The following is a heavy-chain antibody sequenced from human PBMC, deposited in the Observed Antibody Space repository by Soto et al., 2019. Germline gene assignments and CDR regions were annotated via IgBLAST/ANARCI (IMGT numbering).Heavy chain of an antibody. D-gene: IGHD1-26*01. CDR1: GYSFSNDG. V-gene: IGHV1-18*01. CDR3: ARAVPYSVGARLDY. Sequence: QVQLLQSGAEVKKPGASVKVSCKVSGYSFSNDGITWVRQAPGQGLEWMGWISVYDGKTAYAQKVQDRVTVTIDTSTSTAYMELRSLRSDDPAVYHCARAVPYSVGARLDYWGQGTLVTVSS. J-gene: IGHJ4*02. CDR2: ISVYDGKT.